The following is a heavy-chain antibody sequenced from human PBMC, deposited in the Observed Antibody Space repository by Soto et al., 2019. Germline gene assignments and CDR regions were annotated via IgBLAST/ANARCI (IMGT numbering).Heavy chain of an antibody. J-gene: IGHJ5*02. V-gene: IGHV3-23*01. Sequence: EVQLLESGGGWVQPGGSLRLSCAASGFTFRSDAMSWVRQAPGKGLEWVSAISGSGGRTCYADSVKGRFTIPRDNSKNPLQLQMNRLRAEDTAVYYCAKDHYTSVAGKWFDPWGQGTLVTVSS. D-gene: IGHD6-19*01. CDR3: AKDHYTSVAGKWFDP. CDR2: ISGSGGRT. CDR1: GFTFRSDA.